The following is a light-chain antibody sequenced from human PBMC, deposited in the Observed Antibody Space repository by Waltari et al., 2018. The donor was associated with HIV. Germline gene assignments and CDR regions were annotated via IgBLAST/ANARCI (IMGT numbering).Light chain of an antibody. CDR1: SGSIPSKY. J-gene: IGLJ2*01. CDR2: EDV. Sequence: ILTQPHSVSESPGKTVTLSFTRTSGSIPSKYVQCFQQRPDPSPFPLIIEDVRRPSGVPDRFSGSIDKSSNSASLTISALKTEDEADYYCQSFDTDNHVIFGGGTKLTVL. V-gene: IGLV6-57*01. CDR3: QSFDTDNHVI.